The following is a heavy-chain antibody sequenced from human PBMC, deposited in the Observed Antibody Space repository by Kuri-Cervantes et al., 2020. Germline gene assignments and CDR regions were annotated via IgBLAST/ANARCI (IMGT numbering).Heavy chain of an antibody. Sequence: ASVKVSCKASGYTFTSSGITWVRQAPGQGLEWMGWINTNTGNPTYAQGFTGRFVFSLDTSVSTAYLQISSLKAEDTAVYYCARAPGYYYDSSGYYYEGYFDYWGQGTLVTVSS. J-gene: IGHJ4*02. CDR1: GYTFTSSG. V-gene: IGHV7-4-1*02. CDR3: ARAPGYYYDSSGYYYEGYFDY. D-gene: IGHD3-22*01. CDR2: INTNTGNP.